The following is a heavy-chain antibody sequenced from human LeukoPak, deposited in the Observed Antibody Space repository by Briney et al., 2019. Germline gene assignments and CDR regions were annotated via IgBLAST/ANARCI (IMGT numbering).Heavy chain of an antibody. CDR1: GGSISSSNW. D-gene: IGHD3-3*01. CDR2: IYHSGST. Sequence: ASGTLSLTCAVSGGSISSSNWWSWVRQPPGKGLEWIGEIYHSGSTNYNPSLKSRVTISVDKSKNQFSLKLSSVTAADTAVYYCARRADDFWSGYSFDPWGQGTLVTVSS. J-gene: IGHJ5*02. CDR3: ARRADDFWSGYSFDP. V-gene: IGHV4-4*02.